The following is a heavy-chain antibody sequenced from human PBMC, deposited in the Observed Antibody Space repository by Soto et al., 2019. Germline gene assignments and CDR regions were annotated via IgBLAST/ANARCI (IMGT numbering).Heavy chain of an antibody. CDR3: ARDLHDSSGSDY. J-gene: IGHJ4*02. V-gene: IGHV3-30-3*01. D-gene: IGHD3-22*01. CDR2: ISYDGSNK. CDR1: GFTFSSYA. Sequence: ESGGGVVQPGRSLRLSCAASGFTFSSYAMHWVRQAPGTGLEWVAVISYDGSNKYYADSVKGRFTISRDNSKNTLYLQMNSLRAEDTAVYYCARDLHDSSGSDYWGQGTLVTVSS.